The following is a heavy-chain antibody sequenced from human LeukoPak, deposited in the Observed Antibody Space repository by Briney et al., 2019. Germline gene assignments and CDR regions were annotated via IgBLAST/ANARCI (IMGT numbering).Heavy chain of an antibody. Sequence: PGGSLRLSCAASGFTFSGSAMHWVRQASGKGLEWVGRIRSKANSYATAYAASVKGRFTISRDDPKNTAYLQMNSLKTEDTAVYYCTRSAYGDYGTAWGQGTLVTVSS. V-gene: IGHV3-73*01. D-gene: IGHD4-17*01. CDR2: IRSKANSYAT. CDR3: TRSAYGDYGTA. J-gene: IGHJ5*02. CDR1: GFTFSGSA.